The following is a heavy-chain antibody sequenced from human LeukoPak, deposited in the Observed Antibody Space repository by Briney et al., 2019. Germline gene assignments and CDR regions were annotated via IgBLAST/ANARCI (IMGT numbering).Heavy chain of an antibody. D-gene: IGHD4-17*01. Sequence: TSETLSLTCTVSGGSISSSRYYWGWIRQPLGKGLEWIGSIYYSGSTYYNPSLKSRVTISVDTSKNQFSLKLSSVTAADTAVYYCARHEGHDYEDYWGQGTLVTVSS. CDR1: GGSISSSRYY. CDR2: IYYSGST. V-gene: IGHV4-39*01. J-gene: IGHJ4*02. CDR3: ARHEGHDYEDY.